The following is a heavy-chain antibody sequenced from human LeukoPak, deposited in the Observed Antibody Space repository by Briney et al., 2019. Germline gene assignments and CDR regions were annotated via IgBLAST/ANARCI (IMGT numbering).Heavy chain of an antibody. Sequence: PGGSLRLSCVASGFTFSSHSINWVRQAPGKGLEWIATVTSTNKIHYADSVKGRFTISRDNAENSVYLQMNSLRDEDTAVYSCAGAQTLFWEFDGFDIWGRGTKVTVSS. CDR2: VTSTNKI. J-gene: IGHJ3*02. CDR1: GFTFSSHS. V-gene: IGHV3-69-1*01. D-gene: IGHD3-3*01. CDR3: AGAQTLFWEFDGFDI.